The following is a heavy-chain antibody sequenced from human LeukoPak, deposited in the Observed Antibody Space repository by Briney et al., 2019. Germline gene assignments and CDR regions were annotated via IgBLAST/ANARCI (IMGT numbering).Heavy chain of an antibody. Sequence: GGSLRLSCVASGFTFSSYELNWVRQAPGKGLEWVSYTSSGSSPIFYADSVKGRFTISRDNAKNSLYLQMNSLRVEDTAVYYCARGGIAARFAYWGQGTLVTVSS. J-gene: IGHJ4*02. D-gene: IGHD6-6*01. V-gene: IGHV3-48*03. CDR3: ARGGIAARFAY. CDR1: GFTFSSYE. CDR2: TSSGSSPI.